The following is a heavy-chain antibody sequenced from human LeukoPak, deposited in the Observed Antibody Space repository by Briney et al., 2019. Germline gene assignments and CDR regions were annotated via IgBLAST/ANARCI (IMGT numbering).Heavy chain of an antibody. Sequence: PGGSLRLSCAASGLTFSSYWMNWVRQAPGKGLVWVSRINSDGSSTSYADSVKGRLTISRDNAKNSLYLQMNSLRAEDTAVYYCAELGITMIGGVWGKGTTVTISS. CDR3: AELGITMIGGV. D-gene: IGHD3-10*02. J-gene: IGHJ6*04. V-gene: IGHV3-74*01. CDR2: INSDGSST. CDR1: GLTFSSYW.